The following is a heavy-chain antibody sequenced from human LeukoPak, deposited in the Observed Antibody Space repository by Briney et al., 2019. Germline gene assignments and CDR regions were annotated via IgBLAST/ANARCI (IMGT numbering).Heavy chain of an antibody. Sequence: ASVKVSCKASGGTFSSYAISWVRQAPGQGLEWMGWINPNSGGTNYAQKFQGRVTMTRDTSISTAYMELSRLRSDDTAVYYCARGSRLKAVAGYYYYYYMDVWGKGTTVTVSS. CDR2: INPNSGGT. D-gene: IGHD6-19*01. CDR1: GGTFSSYA. CDR3: ARGSRLKAVAGYYYYYYMDV. J-gene: IGHJ6*03. V-gene: IGHV1-2*02.